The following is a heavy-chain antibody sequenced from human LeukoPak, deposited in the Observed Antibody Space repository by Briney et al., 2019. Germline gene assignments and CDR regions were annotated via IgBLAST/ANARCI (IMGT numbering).Heavy chain of an antibody. V-gene: IGHV4-59*01. CDR1: GGSISSYY. Sequence: PSETLSLTCTVSGGSISSYYWSWIRQPPGKGLEWIGYTYYSGSTNYNPSLKSRVTISVDTSKNQFSLKLSSVTAADTAVYYCARAPLSLPGIAVAGTDYFDYWGQGTLVTVSS. J-gene: IGHJ4*02. CDR2: TYYSGST. D-gene: IGHD6-19*01. CDR3: ARAPLSLPGIAVAGTDYFDY.